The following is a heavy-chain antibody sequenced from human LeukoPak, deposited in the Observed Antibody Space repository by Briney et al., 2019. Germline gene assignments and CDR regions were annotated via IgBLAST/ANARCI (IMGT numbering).Heavy chain of an antibody. D-gene: IGHD3-10*01. CDR1: GGTFSSYA. J-gene: IGHJ4*02. V-gene: IGHV1-69*13. Sequence: ASVKVSCKASGGTFSSYAISWVRQAPGQGLEWMGGIIPIFGTANYAQKFQGRVTITADESTSTAYTELSSLRSEDTAVYYCASPYRTYYYGSGSFDYWGQGTLVTVSS. CDR3: ASPYRTYYYGSGSFDY. CDR2: IIPIFGTA.